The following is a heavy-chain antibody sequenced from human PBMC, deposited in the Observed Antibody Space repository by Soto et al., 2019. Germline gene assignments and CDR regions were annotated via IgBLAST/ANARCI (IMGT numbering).Heavy chain of an antibody. CDR3: ARVRCSSTRCYLSYYYYYGMDV. V-gene: IGHV1-18*01. Sequence: ASVKVSCKASGYTFTNYGISWVRQAPGQGLEWMGWISAYNGNANYAQKLQGRVTMTTDTSTSTAYMELSSLRSDDTAVYYCARVRCSSTRCYLSYYYYYGMDVWGQGTTVTVPS. CDR1: GYTFTNYG. D-gene: IGHD2-2*01. J-gene: IGHJ6*02. CDR2: ISAYNGNA.